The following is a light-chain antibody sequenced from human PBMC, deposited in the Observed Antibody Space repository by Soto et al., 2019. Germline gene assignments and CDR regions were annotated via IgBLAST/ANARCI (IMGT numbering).Light chain of an antibody. CDR3: EQRSTWPLT. V-gene: IGKV3-11*01. J-gene: IGKJ5*01. CDR2: DAS. CDR1: QRISIY. Sequence: EIVLTQAPATLSLSPGGRASLACRASQRISIYLAWYQQKPGQAPRLLIYDASNRATGIPARFSGSGSGTDFTLIISRLAAEDFAVYYCEQRSTWPLTFGQGTRLEIK.